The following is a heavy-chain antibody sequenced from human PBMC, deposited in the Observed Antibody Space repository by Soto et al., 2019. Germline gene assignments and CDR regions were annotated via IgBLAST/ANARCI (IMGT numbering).Heavy chain of an antibody. CDR3: TRWNGYADY. CDR2: VSGGSGTT. CDR1: GFRYSTYG. D-gene: IGHD1-1*01. J-gene: IGHJ4*02. Sequence: EVQLLESGGGLVQPGGSLRLSCAVSGFRYSTYGVTWVRQAPGKGLEWVSGVSGGSGTTHYKDSVRGRFTVTGDNSKNTVYLELNSLRLEDTAVYYCTRWNGYADYSGQGTLVTVSS. V-gene: IGHV3-23*01.